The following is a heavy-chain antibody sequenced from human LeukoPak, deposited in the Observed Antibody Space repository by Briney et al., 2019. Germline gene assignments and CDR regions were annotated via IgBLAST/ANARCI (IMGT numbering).Heavy chain of an antibody. CDR1: GYTFTSYY. Sequence: ASVTVSCKASGYTFTSYYMHWVRQAPGQGLEWMGIINPSGGSTSYAQKFQGRVTMTRDTSTSTVYMELSSLRSEDTAVYYCAVIGYCSSTSCYPGGEYYYYYYMDVWGKGTTVTVSS. J-gene: IGHJ6*03. CDR3: AVIGYCSSTSCYPGGEYYYYYYMDV. CDR2: INPSGGST. V-gene: IGHV1-46*01. D-gene: IGHD2-2*01.